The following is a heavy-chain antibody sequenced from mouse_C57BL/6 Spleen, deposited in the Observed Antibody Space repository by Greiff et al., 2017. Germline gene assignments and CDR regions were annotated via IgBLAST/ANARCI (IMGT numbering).Heavy chain of an antibody. Sequence: QVQLQQSGAELVRPGSSVKLSCKASGYTFTSYWMDWVKQRPGQGLEWIGNIYPSDSETHYNQKFKDKATLTVDKSSSTAYMQLSSLTSEDSAVYYCARRRAIYYDYSYFDYWGQGTTLTVSS. J-gene: IGHJ2*01. V-gene: IGHV1-61*01. CDR1: GYTFTSYW. CDR3: ARRRAIYYDYSYFDY. D-gene: IGHD2-4*01. CDR2: IYPSDSET.